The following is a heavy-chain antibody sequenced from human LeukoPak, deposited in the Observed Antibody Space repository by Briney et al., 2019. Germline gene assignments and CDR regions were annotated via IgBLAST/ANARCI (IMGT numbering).Heavy chain of an antibody. Sequence: PGGSLRLSCTASGFTFSSYWMSWVRQAPGKGLEWAAHIKQGGSEKYYVDSVKGRFTISRDNAKHSLYLQMNSLRAEDTAVYYCARDPDSAVPIDYWGQGTLVTVSS. J-gene: IGHJ4*02. V-gene: IGHV3-7*01. CDR3: ARDPDSAVPIDY. CDR1: GFTFSSYW. CDR2: IKQGGSEK.